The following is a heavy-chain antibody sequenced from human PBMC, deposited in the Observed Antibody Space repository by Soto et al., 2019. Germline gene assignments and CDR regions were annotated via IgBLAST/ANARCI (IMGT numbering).Heavy chain of an antibody. Sequence: ASETLSLTCAVSGYSISSGYYWGWIRQPPGKGLEWIGSIYHSGSTYYNPSLKSRVTISVDTSKNQFSLKLSSVTAADTAVYYCARAWGGYDYDFWSGYYPIRLFDYWGQGTLVTVSS. CDR2: IYHSGST. J-gene: IGHJ4*02. D-gene: IGHD3-3*01. CDR1: GYSISSGYY. CDR3: ARAWGGYDYDFWSGYYPIRLFDY. V-gene: IGHV4-38-2*01.